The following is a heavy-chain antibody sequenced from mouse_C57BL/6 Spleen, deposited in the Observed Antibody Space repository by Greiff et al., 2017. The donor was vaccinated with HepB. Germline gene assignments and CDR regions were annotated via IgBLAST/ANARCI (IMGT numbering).Heavy chain of an antibody. V-gene: IGHV14-4*01. CDR2: IDPENGDT. Sequence: EVQLQQSGAELVRPGASVKLSCTASGFNIKDDYMHWVKQRPEQGLEWIGWIDPENGDTEYASKFQGKATITADTSSNTAYLQLSSLTSEDTAVYYWTFYYYGSSSWYFDVWGTGTTVTVSS. CDR1: GFNIKDDY. CDR3: TFYYYGSSSWYFDV. J-gene: IGHJ1*03. D-gene: IGHD1-1*01.